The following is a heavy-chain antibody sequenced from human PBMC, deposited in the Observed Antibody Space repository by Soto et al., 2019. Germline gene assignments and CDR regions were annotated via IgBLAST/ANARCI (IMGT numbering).Heavy chain of an antibody. J-gene: IGHJ4*02. CDR2: ISGNGFGT. CDR1: GFTFSSYA. D-gene: IGHD3-10*01. Sequence: GGSLRLSCAASGFTFSSYAVHWVRQAPGKGLEYVSAISGNGFGTYYANSVKGRFTISRDNSKNRLYLQMGSLRSEDMAVYYCARDGSGNYNTRGYFDYWGQGTLVTVSS. V-gene: IGHV3-64*01. CDR3: ARDGSGNYNTRGYFDY.